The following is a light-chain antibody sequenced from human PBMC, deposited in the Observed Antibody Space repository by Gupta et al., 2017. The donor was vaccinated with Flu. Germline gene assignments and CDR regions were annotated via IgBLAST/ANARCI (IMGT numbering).Light chain of an antibody. CDR1: QTISGNY. CDR2: EAS. Sequence: TVFTQSPATLSLSPGDKVTLSCGASQTISGNYVAWYQQKPGLAPRLLIYEASTRATGIPDRFSGSGSESDFTLTIDRLEPDDFAVYYCHQYGNSPLTFGHGTKVDI. J-gene: IGKJ3*01. V-gene: IGKV3D-20*01. CDR3: HQYGNSPLT.